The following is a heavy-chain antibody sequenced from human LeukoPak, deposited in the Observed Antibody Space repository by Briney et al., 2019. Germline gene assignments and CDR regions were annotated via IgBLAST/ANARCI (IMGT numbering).Heavy chain of an antibody. D-gene: IGHD2-2*01. Sequence: ASVKVSCKASGYTFTSYGISWVRQAPRQGLEWMGWISAYNGNTNYAQKLQGRVTMTTDTSTSTAYMELRSLRSDDTAVYYCTYSSTSSPLYYYYGMDVWGQGTTVTVSS. V-gene: IGHV1-18*01. CDR2: ISAYNGNT. J-gene: IGHJ6*02. CDR1: GYTFTSYG. CDR3: TYSSTSSPLYYYYGMDV.